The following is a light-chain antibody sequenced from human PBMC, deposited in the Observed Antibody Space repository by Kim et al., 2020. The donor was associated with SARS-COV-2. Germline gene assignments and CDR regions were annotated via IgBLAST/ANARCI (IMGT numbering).Light chain of an antibody. V-gene: IGKV3-15*01. Sequence: DIVMTQSPATLSVSPGERATLSCRASQSVSSNLAWYQQKPGQAPRLLIYGVSTRATGIPARFSGSGSGAEFTLTISSLQSEDFAVYYCQQYYNWPPWTFGQGTKVDIK. J-gene: IGKJ1*01. CDR3: QQYYNWPPWT. CDR1: QSVSSN. CDR2: GVS.